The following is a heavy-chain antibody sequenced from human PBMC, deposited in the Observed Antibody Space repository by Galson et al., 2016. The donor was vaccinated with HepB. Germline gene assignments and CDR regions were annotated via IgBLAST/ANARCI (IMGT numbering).Heavy chain of an antibody. CDR2: ISYSGGT. Sequence: TLSLTCTVSGVSISSGDYYWSWIRQLPGKGLEWIGYISYSGGTYYNPSLKSRVTISMDTSKEQFSLTLTSVTAADTAVYYCAREDGSGFDWFDPWGQGTLVTVSS. CDR3: AREDGSGFDWFDP. CDR1: GVSISSGDYY. J-gene: IGHJ5*02. D-gene: IGHD3-10*01. V-gene: IGHV4-31*03.